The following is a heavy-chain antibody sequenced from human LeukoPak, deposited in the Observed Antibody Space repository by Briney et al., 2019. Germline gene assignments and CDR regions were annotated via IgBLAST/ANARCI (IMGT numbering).Heavy chain of an antibody. J-gene: IGHJ4*02. Sequence: TLSLTCTVSGGSISSGGYYWSWIRQHPGKGLEWIGYIYYSGSTYYNPSLKSRVTISVDTSKNQFSLKLSSVTAADTAVYYCAGKRGIRGVIDYWGQGTLVTVSS. CDR1: GGSISSGGYY. V-gene: IGHV4-31*03. D-gene: IGHD3-10*01. CDR2: IYYSGST. CDR3: AGKRGIRGVIDY.